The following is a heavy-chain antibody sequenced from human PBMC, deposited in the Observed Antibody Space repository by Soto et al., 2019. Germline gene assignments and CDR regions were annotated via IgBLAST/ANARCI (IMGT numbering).Heavy chain of an antibody. CDR3: ARDLLGIVVVPAAIVGMDV. V-gene: IGHV6-1*01. CDR2: TYYRSKWYN. D-gene: IGHD2-2*03. CDR1: GGGGSSNTAA. J-gene: IGHJ6*02. Sequence: SQTLSLTCAISGGGGSSNTAAWDWIRQSPSRGLEWLGRTYYRSKWYNDYAVSVKSRITINPDTSKNQFPLQLNSVTPEDTAVYYCARDLLGIVVVPAAIVGMDVWGQGTTVTVSS.